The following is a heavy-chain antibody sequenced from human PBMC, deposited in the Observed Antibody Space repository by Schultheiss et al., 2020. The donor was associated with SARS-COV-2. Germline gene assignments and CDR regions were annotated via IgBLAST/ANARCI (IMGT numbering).Heavy chain of an antibody. CDR2: IIPILGIG. Sequence: SVKVSCKASGYTFTGYYMHWVRQAPGQGLEWMGRIIPILGIGNYAQKFQGRVTITADKSTSTAYMELSSLRSEDTAVYYCARGCVGATGRDAFDIWGQGTMVTVSS. CDR1: GYTFTGYY. D-gene: IGHD1-26*01. CDR3: ARGCVGATGRDAFDI. V-gene: IGHV1-69*04. J-gene: IGHJ3*02.